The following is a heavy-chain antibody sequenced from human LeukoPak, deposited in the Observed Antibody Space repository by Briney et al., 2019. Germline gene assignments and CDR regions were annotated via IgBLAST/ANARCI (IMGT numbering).Heavy chain of an antibody. D-gene: IGHD2-2*01. CDR1: GYTFTNFD. V-gene: IGHV1-2*02. CDR2: INPNSGGT. Sequence: ASVKVSCKASGYTFTNFDINWVRQATGQGLEWMGWINPNSGGTNYAQKFQGRVTMTRDTSISTAYMELSRLRSDDTAVYYCARPPPPYCSSTSCYFDAFDIWGQGTMVTVSS. J-gene: IGHJ3*02. CDR3: ARPPPPYCSSTSCYFDAFDI.